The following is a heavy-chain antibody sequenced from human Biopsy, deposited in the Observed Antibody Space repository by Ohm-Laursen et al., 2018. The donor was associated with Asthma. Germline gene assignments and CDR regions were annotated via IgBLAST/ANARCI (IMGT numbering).Heavy chain of an antibody. V-gene: IGHV3-53*01. D-gene: IGHD6-19*01. CDR1: EFSFSHYP. Sequence: SLRLSCAAPEFSFSHYPMHWVRQAPGKGLEWVSVIYSGGTSHTADSVRGRFTISRDFSKNTLHLQMHSLRVEDTAVYYCARGDSSGWSHYYFDYWGQGTLVTVSS. CDR2: IYSGGTS. J-gene: IGHJ4*02. CDR3: ARGDSSGWSHYYFDY.